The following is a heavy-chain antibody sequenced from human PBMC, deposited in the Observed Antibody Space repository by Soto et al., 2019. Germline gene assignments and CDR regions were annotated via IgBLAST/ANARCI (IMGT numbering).Heavy chain of an antibody. CDR3: AKTALRYCSSTSCYGSFEY. V-gene: IGHV3-30*18. CDR2: ISYDGSNK. D-gene: IGHD2-2*01. J-gene: IGHJ4*02. CDR1: GFTFSSYG. Sequence: QVQLVESGGGVVQPGRSLRLSCAASGFTFSSYGMHWVRQAPGKGLEWVAVISYDGSNKYYADSVKGRFTISRDNSKNTLYLQMNSLRAEDTAVYYCAKTALRYCSSTSCYGSFEYWGQGTLVTVSS.